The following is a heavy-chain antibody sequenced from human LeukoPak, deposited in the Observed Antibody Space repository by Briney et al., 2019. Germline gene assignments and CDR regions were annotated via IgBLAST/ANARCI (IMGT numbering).Heavy chain of an antibody. CDR2: IYPGDSDT. J-gene: IGHJ4*02. CDR3: ARRTLSTEYFDY. V-gene: IGHV5-51*01. Sequence: GESLKISCRGSGYNFANYWIAWVRLMPGKGLEWMGVIYPGDSDTRYSPSFQGQVTISADKSISTAYLQWSSLKASDTAMFYCARRTLSTEYFDYWGQGTLATVSS. CDR1: GYNFANYW.